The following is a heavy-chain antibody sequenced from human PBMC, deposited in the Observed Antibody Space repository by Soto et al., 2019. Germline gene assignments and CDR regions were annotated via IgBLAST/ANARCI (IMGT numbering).Heavy chain of an antibody. V-gene: IGHV4-39*07. J-gene: IGHJ4*02. CDR3: AGETYYYDSSGYFV. Sequence: SETLSLTCSVSGGSISSSSYFWGWIRQPPGKGLEWIGSIYYSGSTYYNPSLKSRVTVSVDTSKNQFSLKLSSVTAADTAVYYCAGETYYYDSSGYFVWGQGTLVTVSS. CDR1: GGSISSSSYF. CDR2: IYYSGST. D-gene: IGHD3-22*01.